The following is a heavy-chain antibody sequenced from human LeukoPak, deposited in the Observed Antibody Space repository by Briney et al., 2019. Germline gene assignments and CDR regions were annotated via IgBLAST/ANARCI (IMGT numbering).Heavy chain of an antibody. Sequence: GRSLRLSCAASGFTFSSYAMHWVRQAPGKGLEWVAVISYDGSNKYYADSVKGRFTISRDNSKNTLFLQMNSLRPEDTALFFCARDSTAVVGATDYWGKGTLVTVSS. CDR3: ARDSTAVVGATDY. CDR1: GFTFSSYA. D-gene: IGHD1-26*01. J-gene: IGHJ4*02. V-gene: IGHV3-30*04. CDR2: ISYDGSNK.